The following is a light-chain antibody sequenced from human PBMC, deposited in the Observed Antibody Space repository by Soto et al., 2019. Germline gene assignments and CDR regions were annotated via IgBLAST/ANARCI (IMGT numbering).Light chain of an antibody. CDR1: QYIGST. V-gene: IGKV3-20*01. Sequence: EIVLTQSPATLSVSPGDRATLSCRASQYIGSTIAWYQQRPGQPPNLLIFGASHRAPDIPDRFSGSGSGTDFTLTISRLEPEDFAVYYCQQYGSSIQTFGQGTKVDIK. CDR3: QQYGSSIQT. J-gene: IGKJ1*01. CDR2: GAS.